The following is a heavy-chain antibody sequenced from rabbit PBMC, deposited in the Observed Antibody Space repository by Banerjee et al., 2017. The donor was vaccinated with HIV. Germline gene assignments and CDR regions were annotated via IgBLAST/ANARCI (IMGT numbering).Heavy chain of an antibody. Sequence: QEQLEESGGDLVKPEGSLTLTCTASGFSFSSSYNIYWVRQAPGKGLEWIACIDVGSSGSTYYASWAKGRFTISATSSTTVTLQMTSLTAADTATYFCASDNGVTGWGLWGPGTLVTVS. CDR2: IDVGSSGST. CDR3: ASDNGVTGWGL. D-gene: IGHD4-1*01. V-gene: IGHV1S45*01. CDR1: GFSFSSSYN. J-gene: IGHJ4*01.